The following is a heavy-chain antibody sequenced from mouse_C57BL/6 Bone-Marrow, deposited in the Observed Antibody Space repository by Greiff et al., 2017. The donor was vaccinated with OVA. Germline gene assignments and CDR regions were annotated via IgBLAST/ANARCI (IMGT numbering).Heavy chain of an antibody. CDR3: ARDYYGSSEYYAMDY. J-gene: IGHJ4*01. D-gene: IGHD1-1*01. CDR1: GYTFTSYW. V-gene: IGHV1-52*01. Sequence: QVQLQQPGAELVRPGSSVKLSCKASGYTFTSYWMHWVKQRPIQGLEWIGNIDPSDSETHYNQKFKDKATLTVDKSSSTAYMQLSSLTSEDSAVYYGARDYYGSSEYYAMDYWGQGTSVTVSS. CDR2: IDPSDSET.